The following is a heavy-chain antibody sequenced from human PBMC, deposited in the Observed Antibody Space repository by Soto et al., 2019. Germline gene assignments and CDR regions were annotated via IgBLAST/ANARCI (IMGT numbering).Heavy chain of an antibody. J-gene: IGHJ6*03. CDR2: IIPILGIA. D-gene: IGHD3-3*01. CDR3: ASGRVYDFWSGVDQRGGYYYMDV. Sequence: QVQLVQSGAEVKKPGSSVKVSCKASGGTFSSYTISWVRQAPGQGLEWMGRIIPILGIANYAQKLQGRVTITADKSTSTAYMELSSLRSEDTAVYYCASGRVYDFWSGVDQRGGYYYMDVWGKGTTVTVSS. V-gene: IGHV1-69*02. CDR1: GGTFSSYT.